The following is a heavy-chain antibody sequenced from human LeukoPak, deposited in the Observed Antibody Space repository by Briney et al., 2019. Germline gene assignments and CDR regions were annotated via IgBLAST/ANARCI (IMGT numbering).Heavy chain of an antibody. CDR1: GYTFTGYY. Sequence: ASVKVSCKASGYTFTGYYMHWVRQAPGQGLEWMGWINPNSGGTNYAQKFQGRVTMTRDTSISTAYMELSRLRSDDTAMYYCARDRVVRGVISSWFDPWGQGTLVTVSS. J-gene: IGHJ5*02. V-gene: IGHV1-2*02. D-gene: IGHD3-10*01. CDR3: ARDRVVRGVISSWFDP. CDR2: INPNSGGT.